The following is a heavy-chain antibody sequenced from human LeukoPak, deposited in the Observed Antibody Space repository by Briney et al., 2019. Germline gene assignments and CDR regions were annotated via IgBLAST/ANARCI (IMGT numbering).Heavy chain of an antibody. J-gene: IGHJ3*02. CDR3: ARDLVTVTKGFDI. CDR2: ISYIGST. D-gene: IGHD4-17*01. V-gene: IGHV4-59*11. CDR1: DDSFSSHY. Sequence: PSETLSLTCAVSDDSFSSHYWSWIRQRPRKGLEWIGYISYIGSTNYNPSLKSRVTISIDTSKNQFSLKLSSVTAADTAVYYCARDLVTVTKGFDIWGQGTMVSVSS.